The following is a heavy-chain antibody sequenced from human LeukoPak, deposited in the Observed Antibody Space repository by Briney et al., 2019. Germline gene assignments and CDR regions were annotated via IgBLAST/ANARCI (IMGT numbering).Heavy chain of an antibody. J-gene: IGHJ4*02. CDR2: ISSDGSNK. Sequence: PGGSLRLSCAASVFTFSDYAIHWVRQAPGKGLEWVAVISSDGSNKYYADSLKGRFTISRDNPKNTVYLQMNSLRAEDTAVYYCAKDRRFLEWFPIIDYWGQGTLVTVSS. V-gene: IGHV3-30*18. CDR3: AKDRRFLEWFPIIDY. CDR1: VFTFSDYA. D-gene: IGHD3-3*01.